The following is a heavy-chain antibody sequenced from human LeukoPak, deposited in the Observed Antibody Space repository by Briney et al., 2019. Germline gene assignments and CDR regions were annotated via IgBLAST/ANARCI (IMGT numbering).Heavy chain of an antibody. CDR3: ARGPYSKPKYYFDY. J-gene: IGHJ4*02. CDR2: ISAYNGNT. CDR1: GYTFTSYG. V-gene: IGHV1-18*01. Sequence: GSVKVSCKASGYTFTSYGISWVRQAPGQGLEWMGWISAYNGNTNYAQKLQGRVTMTTDTSTSTAYMELKSLRSDDTAVYYCARGPYSKPKYYFDYWGQGTLVTVSS. D-gene: IGHD6-13*01.